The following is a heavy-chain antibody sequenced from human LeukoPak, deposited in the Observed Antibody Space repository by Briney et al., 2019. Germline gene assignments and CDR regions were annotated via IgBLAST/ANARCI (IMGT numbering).Heavy chain of an antibody. CDR3: ARGWTVRNWFDP. D-gene: IGHD4-17*01. Sequence: SVKVSCKASGGTFSSYTISWVRQAPGQRLESMGRIIPILRIAKCGQKLQGRVTITEDKSTSTAYMELSSLRSEDTAVYYCARGWTVRNWFDPWGQGTLVTVSS. CDR2: IIPILRIA. CDR1: GGTFSSYT. J-gene: IGHJ5*02. V-gene: IGHV1-69*02.